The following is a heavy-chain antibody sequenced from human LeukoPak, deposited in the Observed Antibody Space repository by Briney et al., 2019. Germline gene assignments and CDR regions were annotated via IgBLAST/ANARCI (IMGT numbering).Heavy chain of an antibody. CDR2: IYPGDSDT. Sequence: GESLEISCKGSGYSFTNYWIGWVRQMPGKSLEWMGIIYPGDSDTRYSPSFQGQVTISADKSISTAYLQWSSLKASDTAMYYCARRYCSSTICDTYFQHWGQGTLVTVSS. CDR1: GYSFTNYW. D-gene: IGHD2-2*02. V-gene: IGHV5-51*01. CDR3: ARRYCSSTICDTYFQH. J-gene: IGHJ1*01.